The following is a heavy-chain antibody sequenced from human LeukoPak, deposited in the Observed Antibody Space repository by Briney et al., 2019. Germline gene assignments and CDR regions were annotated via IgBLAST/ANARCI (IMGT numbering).Heavy chain of an antibody. J-gene: IGHJ4*02. Sequence: MAGGSLRLSCAASGFTFGSYSMNWVGQAPGKWLEWVSSIGSSRSYIYSGDSVKGRFTISRDNAKNSLYLQMNSLRAEDTAVYYCATTPAAKGKFLFDSWGQGTLVTVFS. CDR2: IGSSRSYI. D-gene: IGHD5-18*01. V-gene: IGHV3-21*01. CDR3: ATTPAAKGKFLFDS. CDR1: GFTFGSYS.